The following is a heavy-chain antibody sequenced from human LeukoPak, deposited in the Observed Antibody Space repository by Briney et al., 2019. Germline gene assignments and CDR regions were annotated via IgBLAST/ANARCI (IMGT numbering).Heavy chain of an antibody. V-gene: IGHV3-23*01. D-gene: IGHD2-2*01. Sequence: QPGGSLRLSCAASRFTFNNYAMTWVRQAPGKRLEWVSTINTGGGTYYADSVKARFTMSRDNSRNTLFLQMNNLRPEDTVVYFCARDMHEYYFDYWGQGTLVTVSS. CDR2: INTGGGT. CDR1: RFTFNNYA. CDR3: ARDMHEYYFDY. J-gene: IGHJ4*02.